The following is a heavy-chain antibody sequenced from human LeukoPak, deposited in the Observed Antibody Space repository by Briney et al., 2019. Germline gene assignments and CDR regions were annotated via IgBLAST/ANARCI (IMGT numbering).Heavy chain of an antibody. V-gene: IGHV3-23*01. CDR2: ISGSGGST. J-gene: IGHJ4*02. D-gene: IGHD3-3*01. CDR1: GGSISSYY. CDR3: AKGSNFWSGLLDY. Sequence: ETLSLTCTVSGGSISSYYWSWVRQAPGKGLEWVSAISGSGGSTYYADSVKGRFTISRDNSKNTLYLQMNSLRAEDTAVYYCAKGSNFWSGLLDYWGQGTLVTVSS.